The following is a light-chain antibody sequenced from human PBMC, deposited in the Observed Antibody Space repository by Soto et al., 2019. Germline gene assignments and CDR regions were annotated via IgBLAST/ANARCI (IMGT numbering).Light chain of an antibody. CDR1: QSISGW. J-gene: IGKJ1*01. V-gene: IGKV1-5*03. CDR3: QQYNSHSPWT. Sequence: DIQMTQSPSTLSASLGDRVTITCRASQSISGWLAWYQQKPGKAPKLLIYKASSLESGVPSRFSGSGSGTEFTPTISSLQPDDFATYYCQQYNSHSPWTFGQGTKVDIK. CDR2: KAS.